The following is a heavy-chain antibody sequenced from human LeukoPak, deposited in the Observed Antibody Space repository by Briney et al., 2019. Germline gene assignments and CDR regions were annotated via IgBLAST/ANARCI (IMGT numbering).Heavy chain of an antibody. V-gene: IGHV4-31*03. D-gene: IGHD7-27*01. CDR2: IYYSGST. CDR3: ARDWGTYFDY. CDR1: GVSISSGGSR. J-gene: IGHJ4*02. Sequence: NPSETLSLTCNVSGVSISSGGSRWSWIRQHPGKGLEWIGYIYYSGSTYYNPSLESRLTMSVDTSKNQFSLHLTSVTAADTAVYYCARDWGTYFDYWGQGTLVTVSS.